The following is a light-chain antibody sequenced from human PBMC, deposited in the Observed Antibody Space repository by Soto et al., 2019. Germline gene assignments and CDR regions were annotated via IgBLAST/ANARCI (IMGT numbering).Light chain of an antibody. V-gene: IGLV1-40*01. J-gene: IGLJ1*01. CDR1: SSNIGAGYD. CDR2: GST. CDR3: QSYDSTLSARYV. Sequence: QSVLSQPPSVSGAPGQRVTISCTGSSSNIGAGYDAHWFQQVPGTAPKLLIYGSTNRPSGVPDRFSGSKSGTSASLAITELQAEDEGDYYCQSYDSTLSARYVFGTGTQVTVL.